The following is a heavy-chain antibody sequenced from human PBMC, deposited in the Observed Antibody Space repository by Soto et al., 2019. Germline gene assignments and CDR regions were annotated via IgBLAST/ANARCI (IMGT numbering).Heavy chain of an antibody. D-gene: IGHD1-7*01. CDR1: GFTFSSYA. J-gene: IGHJ6*02. CDR2: ISGSGGST. CDR3: AKSNWNSYYYYGMDV. Sequence: GGSLRLSCAASGFTFSSYAMSWVRQAPGKGLEWVSAISGSGGSTYYADSVKGRFTISRDNSKNTLYLQMNSLRAEDTAVYYCAKSNWNSYYYYGMDVWGQGTTVTVSS. V-gene: IGHV3-23*01.